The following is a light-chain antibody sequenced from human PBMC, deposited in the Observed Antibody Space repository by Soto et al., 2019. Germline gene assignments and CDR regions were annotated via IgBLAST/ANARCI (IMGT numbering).Light chain of an antibody. CDR3: QQRSNCPPVY. CDR2: DAS. CDR1: QSVSSY. J-gene: IGKJ4*01. Sequence: EIVLTQSPATLSLSPGERATLSCRASQSVSSYLAWYQQKPGQAPRLLIHDASNRTTGIPARFSGSGSGTDCTLTISKPAPKDFAIHSDQQRSNCPPVYFGGGIKVEIK. V-gene: IGKV3-11*01.